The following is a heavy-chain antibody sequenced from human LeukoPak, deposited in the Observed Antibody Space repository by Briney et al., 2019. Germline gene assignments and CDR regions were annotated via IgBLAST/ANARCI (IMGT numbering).Heavy chain of an antibody. V-gene: IGHV4-39*07. CDR2: INHSGTT. CDR3: ARGVRSSIYSYGFMNY. CDR1: GGSISSGGYY. J-gene: IGHJ4*02. Sequence: SETLSPTCTVSGGSISSGGYYWSWIRQPPGKGLEWIGEINHSGTTNYNPSPKSRVTISVDTSKNQFSLKLNSVTAADTAVYYCARGVRSSIYSYGFMNYWGQGTLVTVSS. D-gene: IGHD5-18*01.